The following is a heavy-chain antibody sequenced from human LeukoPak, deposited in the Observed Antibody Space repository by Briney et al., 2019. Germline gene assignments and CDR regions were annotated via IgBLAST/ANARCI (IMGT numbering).Heavy chain of an antibody. V-gene: IGHV1-69*13. CDR3: AREHGDELSPGGDTFDI. J-gene: IGHJ3*02. CDR2: IIPTFGTA. CDR1: GDTFNNFA. Sequence: SVKVSCKASGDTFNNFAISWVRQAPGQGLEWMGGIIPTFGTANYAQKFQSRVTITADESTSTVYMELSSLRFEDTAMYYCAREHGDELSPGGDTFDIWGQGTMVTVSS. D-gene: IGHD1-26*01.